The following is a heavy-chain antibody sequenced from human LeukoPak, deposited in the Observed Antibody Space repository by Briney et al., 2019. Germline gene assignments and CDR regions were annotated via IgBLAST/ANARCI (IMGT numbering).Heavy chain of an antibody. CDR2: INHSGST. D-gene: IGHD5-18*01. CDR1: GGSFSGYY. V-gene: IGHV4-34*01. Sequence: SETLSLTCAVYGGSFSGYYWSWIRQPPGKGLEWIGEINHSGSTNYNPSLKNRVTISVDTSKNQFSLKLSSVTAADTAVYYCASSWGVDTAMVTVFYWGQGTLVTVSS. CDR3: ASSWGVDTAMVTVFY. J-gene: IGHJ4*02.